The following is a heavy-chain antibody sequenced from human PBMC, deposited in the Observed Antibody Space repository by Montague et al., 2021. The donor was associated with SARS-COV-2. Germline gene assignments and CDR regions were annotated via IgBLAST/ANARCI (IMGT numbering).Heavy chain of an antibody. CDR1: GGSMRSSIDY. Sequence: SETLSLTCTVSGGSMRSSIDYWGWIRQPPGKGLESIGNIYYTSGSTFYNPSLKSRVTISIDTSKNRLSLNLPSVTAADTAVYYCARQPTLPRADYWGQGILVTVSS. J-gene: IGHJ4*02. CDR2: IYYTSGST. CDR3: ARQPTLPRADY. V-gene: IGHV4-39*01.